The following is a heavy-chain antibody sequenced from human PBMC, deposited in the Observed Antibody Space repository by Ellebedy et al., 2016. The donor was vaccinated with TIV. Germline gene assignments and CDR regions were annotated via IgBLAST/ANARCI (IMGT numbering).Heavy chain of an antibody. CDR3: ARDQEREYSSSGGDY. V-gene: IGHV1-2*02. D-gene: IGHD6-6*01. CDR1: GYTFTSYY. CDR2: INPNSGGT. J-gene: IGHJ4*02. Sequence: ASVKVSCXASGYTFTSYYMHWVRQAPGQGLEWMGWINPNSGGTNYAQKFQGRVTMTRDTSISTAYMELSRLRSDDTAVYYCARDQEREYSSSGGDYWGQGTLVTVSS.